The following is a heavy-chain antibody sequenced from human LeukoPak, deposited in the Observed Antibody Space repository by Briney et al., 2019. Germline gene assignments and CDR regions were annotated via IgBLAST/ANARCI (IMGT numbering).Heavy chain of an antibody. D-gene: IGHD2-15*01. CDR3: AREGNAGCSGGSCYPNWFDP. Sequence: SVKVSCKASGGTFSSYAISWVRQAPGQGLEWMGRIIPILGIANYAQKFQGRVTITADKSTSTAYMELSSLRSEDTAVHYCAREGNAGCSGGSCYPNWFDPWGQGTLVTVSS. J-gene: IGHJ5*02. CDR2: IIPILGIA. CDR1: GGTFSSYA. V-gene: IGHV1-69*04.